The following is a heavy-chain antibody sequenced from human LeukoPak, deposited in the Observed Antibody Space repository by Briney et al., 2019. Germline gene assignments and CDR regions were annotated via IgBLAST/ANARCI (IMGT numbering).Heavy chain of an antibody. J-gene: IGHJ4*02. D-gene: IGHD5-18*01. V-gene: IGHV3-23*01. CDR1: GFIFSSYA. CDR3: TKDRLTGYSFGCSYFDY. Sequence: PGGSLRLSCAASGFIFSSYAMTWVRQAPGKGLEWVSTISGSGGSTYYADSVKGRFTISRDNSKNTLYLQMNSLRAEDTAVYYCTKDRLTGYSFGCSYFDYWGQGTLVTVSS. CDR2: ISGSGGST.